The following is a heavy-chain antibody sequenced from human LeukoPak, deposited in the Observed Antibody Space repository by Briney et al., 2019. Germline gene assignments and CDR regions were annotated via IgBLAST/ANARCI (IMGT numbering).Heavy chain of an antibody. J-gene: IGHJ3*02. CDR1: GGSISNYY. D-gene: IGHD3-10*01. V-gene: IGHV3-23*01. CDR3: AKVSITMVRGVIPDAFDI. Sequence: PSETLSLTCTVSGGSISNYYWSWVRQAPGKGLEWVSAISGSGGSTYYADSVKGRFTISRDNSKDTLYLQMNSLRAEDTAVYYCAKVSITMVRGVIPDAFDIWGQGTMVTVSS. CDR2: ISGSGGST.